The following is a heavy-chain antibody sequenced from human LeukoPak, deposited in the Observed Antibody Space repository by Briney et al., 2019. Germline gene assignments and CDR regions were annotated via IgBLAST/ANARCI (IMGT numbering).Heavy chain of an antibody. D-gene: IGHD1-26*01. V-gene: IGHV4-34*01. CDR2: INHSGST. J-gene: IGHJ5*02. Sequence: PSETLSLTCAVYGGSFSGYYWSWIRQPPGKGLEWIGEINHSGSTNYNPSLKSRVTISVDTSKNQFSLKLSPVTAADTAVYYCARRGVRGSYYFHWFDPWGQGTLVTVSS. CDR3: ARRGVRGSYYFHWFDP. CDR1: GGSFSGYY.